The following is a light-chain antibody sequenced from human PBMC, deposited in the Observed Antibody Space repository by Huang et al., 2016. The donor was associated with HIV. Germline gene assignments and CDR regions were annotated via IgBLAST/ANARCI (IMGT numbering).Light chain of an antibody. J-gene: IGKJ4*01. V-gene: IGKV3-20*01. Sequence: EIVLTQSPGTLSLSPGERAILSCRASQSVSSSYLSWYQQKPGQAPRLLIYGASSRATGIPDRFSGSGSETDFTLTISRLEPEDFAVYYCQQYGDPLTFGGGTRVEIK. CDR1: QSVSSSY. CDR3: QQYGDPLT. CDR2: GAS.